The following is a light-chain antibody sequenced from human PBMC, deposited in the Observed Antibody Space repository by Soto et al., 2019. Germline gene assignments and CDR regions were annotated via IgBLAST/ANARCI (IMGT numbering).Light chain of an antibody. CDR2: ATS. CDR3: LQEYSYPRT. J-gene: IGKJ1*01. CDR1: QGIRND. V-gene: IGKV1-6*01. Sequence: AIPMTQSPSSLSASVGDRVTITCRASQGIRNDLGWYQQRPGKAPKLLIYATSNLQTGVPSRFSGSGSGTDFTLTIISLQPEDFASYYCLQEYSYPRTFGQGTKVQIK.